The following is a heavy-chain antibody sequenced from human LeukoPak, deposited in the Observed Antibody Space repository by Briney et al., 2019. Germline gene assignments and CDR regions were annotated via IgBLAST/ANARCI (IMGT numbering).Heavy chain of an antibody. CDR2: IYYSGST. Sequence: SETLSLTCSVSGGSISSHYWSWIRQPPGKGLEWIGYIYYSGSTNYNPSLKSRVTISVDTANSQFSLKLSSVTAADTAMYYCSRGGWSLDFWGQGTLVTVSS. V-gene: IGHV4-59*11. J-gene: IGHJ4*02. D-gene: IGHD6-19*01. CDR1: GGSISSHY. CDR3: SRGGWSLDF.